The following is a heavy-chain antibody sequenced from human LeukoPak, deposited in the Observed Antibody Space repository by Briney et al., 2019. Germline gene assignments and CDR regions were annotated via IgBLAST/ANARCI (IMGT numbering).Heavy chain of an antibody. J-gene: IGHJ4*02. CDR3: AKDRTGKTPSSHDY. V-gene: IGHV3-23*01. CDR2: ISGSGGST. Sequence: GGTLRLSCAASGFTFSSYGMSWVRQAPGKGLEWVSAISGSGGSTYYADSVKGRFTIPRDNSKNTLYLQMNSLRAEDTAVYYCAKDRTGKTPSSHDYWGQGTLVTVSS. D-gene: IGHD1-1*01. CDR1: GFTFSSYG.